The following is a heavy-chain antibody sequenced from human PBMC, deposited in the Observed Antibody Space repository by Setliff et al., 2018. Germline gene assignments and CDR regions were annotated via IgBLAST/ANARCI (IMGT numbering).Heavy chain of an antibody. Sequence: SETLSLTCAVYGGSFSDYYWSWIRQTPVKGLEWIGYVYYSGGTNYNPSLKSRVTLSVDTSNNQFSLKVSSVTAADTAVYYCARAYYTGGYYGESPSFFFDSWGQGTLVTVS. CDR3: ARAYYTGGYYGESPSFFFDS. CDR1: GGSFSDYY. CDR2: VYYSGGT. D-gene: IGHD3-3*01. J-gene: IGHJ4*02. V-gene: IGHV4-59*08.